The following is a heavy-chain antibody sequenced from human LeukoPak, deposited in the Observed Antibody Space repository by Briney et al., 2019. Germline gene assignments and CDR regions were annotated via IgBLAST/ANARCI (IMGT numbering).Heavy chain of an antibody. V-gene: IGHV5-51*01. Sequence: GESLKISCKGSGYSFTSYWVAWVRQMPGKGLEWMGIIYPRDSDTRYSPSFQGQVNISADKSINTAYLQWSGLKASDTAVYYCARHVTTASAARGFDIWGQGTMVTVSS. J-gene: IGHJ3*02. D-gene: IGHD1-14*01. CDR1: GYSFTSYW. CDR3: ARHVTTASAARGFDI. CDR2: IYPRDSDT.